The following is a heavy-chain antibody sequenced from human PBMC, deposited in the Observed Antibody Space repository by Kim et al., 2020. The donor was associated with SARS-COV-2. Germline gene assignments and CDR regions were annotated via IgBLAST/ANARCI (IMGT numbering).Heavy chain of an antibody. V-gene: IGHV1-24*01. CDR1: GYTLTELS. D-gene: IGHD2-8*01. J-gene: IGHJ4*02. CDR2: FDPEDGET. Sequence: ASVKVSCKVSGYTLTELSMHWVRQAPGKGLEWMGGFDPEDGETIYAQKFQGRVTMTEDTSTDTAYMELSSLRSEDTAVYYCATEGEVGVGQSWMMVYEYYWGQGTLVTVSS. CDR3: ATEGEVGVGQSWMMVYEYY.